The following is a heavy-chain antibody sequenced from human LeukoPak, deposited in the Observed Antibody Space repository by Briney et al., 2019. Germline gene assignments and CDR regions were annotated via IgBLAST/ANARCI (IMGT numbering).Heavy chain of an antibody. D-gene: IGHD3-9*01. CDR1: GFTFSNAW. V-gene: IGHV3-15*01. Sequence: SGGSLRLSCAASGFTFSNAWMSWVRQAPGKGLEWVGRIKSKTDGGTTDYAAPVKGRFTISRDDSKNTLYLQMNSLKTEDTAVYYCTTSTPPRLTGYREWGQGTLVTVSS. CDR3: TTSTPPRLTGYRE. CDR2: IKSKTDGGTT. J-gene: IGHJ4*02.